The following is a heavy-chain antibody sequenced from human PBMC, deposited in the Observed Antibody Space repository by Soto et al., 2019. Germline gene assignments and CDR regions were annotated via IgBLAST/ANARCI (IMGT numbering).Heavy chain of an antibody. D-gene: IGHD1-26*01. V-gene: IGHV1-69*13. Sequence: ASVKVSCKASGGTFSSYAISWVRQAPGQGLEWMGGIIPIFGTANYAQKFQGRVTITADESTGTAYMELSSLRSEDTAVYYCARTDIDWVGATRYYYYYGMDVWGQGTTVTVSS. CDR3: ARTDIDWVGATRYYYYYGMDV. J-gene: IGHJ6*02. CDR1: GGTFSSYA. CDR2: IIPIFGTA.